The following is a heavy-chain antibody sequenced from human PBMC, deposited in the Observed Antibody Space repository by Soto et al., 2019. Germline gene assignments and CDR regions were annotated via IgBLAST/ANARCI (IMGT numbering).Heavy chain of an antibody. Sequence: QVQLVQSGAEVKKPGSSVKVSCKASGGTFRSYAIRWVRPAPGPGLEWMGGIIPILGTANYAQKFQGRVKIPADESTSTAYMELSSLRSEDTAVYYCARGPGVVRPPCPLDYWGQGTLVTVSS. CDR1: GGTFRSYA. CDR3: ARGPGVVRPPCPLDY. V-gene: IGHV1-69*01. CDR2: IIPILGTA. D-gene: IGHD6-6*01. J-gene: IGHJ4*02.